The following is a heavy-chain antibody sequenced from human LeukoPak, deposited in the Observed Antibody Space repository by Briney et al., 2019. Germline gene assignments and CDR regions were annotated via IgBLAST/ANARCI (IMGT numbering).Heavy chain of an antibody. V-gene: IGHV3-48*03. J-gene: IGHJ4*02. CDR1: GFTFRGYE. CDR3: AREDSSGHMSL. CDR2: ISSNGNTI. D-gene: IGHD3-22*01. Sequence: GGSLRLSCAASGFTFRGYEMSWVRQAPGKGLEWVSFISSNGNTIYYADSVKGRFTISRDNAKNSLYLQMNSLRAEDTAVYYCAREDSSGHMSLWGQGTLVIVSS.